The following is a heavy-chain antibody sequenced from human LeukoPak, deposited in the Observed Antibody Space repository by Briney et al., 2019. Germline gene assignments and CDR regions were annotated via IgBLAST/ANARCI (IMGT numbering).Heavy chain of an antibody. Sequence: GGSLRLSCAASGLTFSSYAMSWVRQAPGKGLQWVSTISGGGSSAFYADSVKGRFAISRDNSKNTLYLQMNSLRAEDTAVYYCAPLSNPNFGDWGQGTLVTVSS. D-gene: IGHD1-14*01. CDR1: GLTFSSYA. J-gene: IGHJ4*02. CDR3: APLSNPNFGD. CDR2: ISGGGSSA. V-gene: IGHV3-23*01.